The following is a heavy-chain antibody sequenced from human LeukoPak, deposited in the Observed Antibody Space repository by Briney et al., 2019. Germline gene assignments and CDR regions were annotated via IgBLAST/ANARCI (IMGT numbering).Heavy chain of an antibody. V-gene: IGHV4-34*01. J-gene: IGHJ5*02. CDR1: GGSFSGYY. CDR2: INHSGST. CDR3: ARGLPFDP. Sequence: SETLSLTCAVYGGSFSGYYWSWIRQPPGKGLEWIGGINHSGSTNYNPSLKSRVTISVDTSKNQFSLKLSSVTAADTAVYYCARGLPFDPWGQGTLVTVSS.